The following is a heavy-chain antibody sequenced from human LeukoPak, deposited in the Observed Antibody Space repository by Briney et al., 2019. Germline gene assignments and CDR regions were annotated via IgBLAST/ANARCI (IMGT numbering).Heavy chain of an antibody. Sequence: GGSLRLSCAVSGLTFSSSWMDWVRQAPGKGLEWVASINPEGSEKYSADSVKGRFTISRDNSKNTLYLQMNSLRGEDTAVYYCARERCSGGSCYSGMDYWGQGTLVTVSS. CDR2: INPEGSEK. J-gene: IGHJ4*02. CDR3: ARERCSGGSCYSGMDY. D-gene: IGHD2-15*01. V-gene: IGHV3-7*01. CDR1: GLTFSSSW.